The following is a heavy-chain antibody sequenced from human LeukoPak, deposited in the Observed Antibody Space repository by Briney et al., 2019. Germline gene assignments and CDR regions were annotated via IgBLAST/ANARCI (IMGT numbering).Heavy chain of an antibody. CDR1: GYSFNNYW. Sequence: GESLKISCKGSGYSFNNYWIGWVRQMPGKGLERMGIIYPGDSDVRYSPSFQGQVTISADKSISTAYLQWSSLQASDTAMYYCARQGYNSTWDRYLAYWGQGTQVTVSS. CDR3: ARQGYNSTWDRYLAY. V-gene: IGHV5-51*01. D-gene: IGHD6-13*01. CDR2: IYPGDSDV. J-gene: IGHJ4*02.